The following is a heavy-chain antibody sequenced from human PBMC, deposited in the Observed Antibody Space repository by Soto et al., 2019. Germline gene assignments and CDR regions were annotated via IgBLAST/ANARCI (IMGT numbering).Heavy chain of an antibody. CDR2: ISGSGVST. CDR3: AKEVGYSSGYDYFDY. D-gene: IGHD6-19*01. CDR1: GFTFSSYA. V-gene: IGHV3-23*01. J-gene: IGHJ4*02. Sequence: EVQLLGSGGGLVQPGGSLRLSCAASGFTFSSYAMSWVCQAPGKGLEWVSGISGSGVSTHYADSVKGRFTISRDNSKNTLYLQMNSLRAEDTAVYYCAKEVGYSSGYDYFDYWGQGTLVTVSS.